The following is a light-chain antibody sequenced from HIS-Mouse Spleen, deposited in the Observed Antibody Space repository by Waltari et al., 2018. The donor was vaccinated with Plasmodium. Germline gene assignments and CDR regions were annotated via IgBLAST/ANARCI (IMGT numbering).Light chain of an antibody. J-gene: IGKJ2*01. V-gene: IGKV3-20*01. CDR2: GAS. Sequence: EIVLTQSPGTLSLSPGERATLSCRASQSVSSSYLAWYQQKPGKAPRLLIYGASSRATGIPDRFSVSGSGTDFTLTISRLEPEDFAVYYCQQYGSSPYTFGQGTKLEIK. CDR3: QQYGSSPYT. CDR1: QSVSSSY.